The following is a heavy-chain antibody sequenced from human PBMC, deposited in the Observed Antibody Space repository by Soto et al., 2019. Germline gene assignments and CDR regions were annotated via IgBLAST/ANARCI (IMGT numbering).Heavy chain of an antibody. CDR3: VKASRYSSSWYWGYYYYYGMDV. CDR1: GFTFSSYA. V-gene: IGHV3-64D*08. J-gene: IGHJ6*02. CDR2: ISSNGGST. Sequence: GGSLRLSCSASGFTFSSYAMHWVRQAPGKGLEYVSAISSNGGSTYYADSVKGRFTISRDNSKNTLYLQMSSLRAEDTAVYYCVKASRYSSSWYWGYYYYYGMDVWGQGTTVTVSS. D-gene: IGHD6-13*01.